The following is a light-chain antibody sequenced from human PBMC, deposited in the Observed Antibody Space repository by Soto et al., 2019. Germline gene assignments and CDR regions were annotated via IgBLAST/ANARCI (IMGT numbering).Light chain of an antibody. CDR1: QSISNW. V-gene: IGKV1-5*01. J-gene: IGKJ1*01. CDR2: DAS. Sequence: DIQMTQSPSTLSASLGDRVTISCRASQSISNWLAWYQQKPGKAPKLLIYDASSLESGVPSRFSGSGSGTEFTLTISSLQPEDFATYYCQKYNSFWTFGQGTKVDIK. CDR3: QKYNSFWT.